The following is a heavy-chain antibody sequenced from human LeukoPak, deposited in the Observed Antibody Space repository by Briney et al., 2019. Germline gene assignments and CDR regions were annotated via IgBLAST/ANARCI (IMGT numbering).Heavy chain of an antibody. CDR3: ARTTYYYDSSGPLGGAFDI. D-gene: IGHD3-22*01. Sequence: GGSLRLSCAASGFTFSSYAMSWVRQAPGGGLEWVSAISGSGGSTYYADSVKGRFTISRDNSKNTLYLQMNSLRSEDTAVYYCARTTYYYDSSGPLGGAFDIWGQGTMVTVSS. CDR1: GFTFSSYA. J-gene: IGHJ3*02. CDR2: ISGSGGST. V-gene: IGHV3-23*01.